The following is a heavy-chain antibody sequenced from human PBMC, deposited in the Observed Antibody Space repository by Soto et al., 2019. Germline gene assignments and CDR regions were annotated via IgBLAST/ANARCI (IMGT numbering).Heavy chain of an antibody. Sequence: SETLSLTCAVYGGSFSGYYWSWIRQPPGKGLEWIGEINHSGSTNYNPSLKSRVTISVDTSKNQFSLKLSSVTAADTAVYYCARGARFFGVVFTCSVGKQNRYYPCGQGTLV. CDR3: ARGARFFGVVFTCSVGKQNRYYP. CDR1: GGSFSGYY. V-gene: IGHV4-34*01. J-gene: IGHJ5*02. D-gene: IGHD3-3*01. CDR2: INHSGST.